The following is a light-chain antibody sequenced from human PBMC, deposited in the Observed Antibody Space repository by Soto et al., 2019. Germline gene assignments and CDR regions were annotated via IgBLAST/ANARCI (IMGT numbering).Light chain of an antibody. J-gene: IGKJ5*01. CDR1: QSVNTQ. V-gene: IGKV3-15*01. CDR3: QQHTDWPPIT. CDR2: GAS. Sequence: EIVMTQSPATLSVSPGERATLSCRASQSVNTQLAWYQQTPGQPPRLLSSGASTRATGVPARFSGSGSGTDFILTISSLQSEDFAVYYCQQHTDWPPITFGQGTRLEIK.